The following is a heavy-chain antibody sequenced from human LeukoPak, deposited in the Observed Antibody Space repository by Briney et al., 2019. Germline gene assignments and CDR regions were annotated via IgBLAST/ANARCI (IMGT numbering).Heavy chain of an antibody. Sequence: GGSLRLSCAASGFTFSSYAMHWVRQAPGKGLEWVSFIDTSSTTMYYTDSVKGRFTISRDNAKNSLYLQMNGLKVEDTAIYYCARDNWVDCWGQGTLATVSS. CDR1: GFTFSSYA. J-gene: IGHJ5*01. CDR3: ARDNWVDC. CDR2: IDTSSTTM. V-gene: IGHV3-48*04.